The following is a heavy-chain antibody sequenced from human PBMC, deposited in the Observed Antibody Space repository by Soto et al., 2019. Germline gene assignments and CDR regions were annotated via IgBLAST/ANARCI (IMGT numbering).Heavy chain of an antibody. CDR1: GFSFGNYA. D-gene: IGHD3-10*01. CDR3: AKDRLASGSGVRFDP. CDR2: ISGRGDGT. Sequence: QLLESGGDLAQPWWSLRVSCAASGFSFGNYAMSWVRQAPGKGLEWVAAISGRGDGTYYADSVKGRFTISRDTSKNPLYLQMDSLRADDTARYHCAKDRLASGSGVRFDPWGQGTLVTVSS. V-gene: IGHV3-23*01. J-gene: IGHJ5*02.